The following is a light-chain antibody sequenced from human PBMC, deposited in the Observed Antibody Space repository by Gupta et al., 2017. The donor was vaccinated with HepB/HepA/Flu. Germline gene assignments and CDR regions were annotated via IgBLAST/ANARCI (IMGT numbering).Light chain of an antibody. CDR2: GAS. CDR3: QQYGSSPRHT. Sequence: EIVLTPSPGTLSLSPGAGTTLSCRASQSVRNNYLAWYQQKPGQAPRLHIYGASSRATGIPDRFSGSGSGTDFTLTISRLEPEDVAVYYCQQYGSSPRHTFGQGTKLEIK. V-gene: IGKV3-20*01. J-gene: IGKJ2*01. CDR1: QSVRNNY.